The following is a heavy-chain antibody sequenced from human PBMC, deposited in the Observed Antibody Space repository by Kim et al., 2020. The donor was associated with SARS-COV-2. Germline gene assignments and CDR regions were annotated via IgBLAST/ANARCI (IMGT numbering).Heavy chain of an antibody. V-gene: IGHV1-18*01. CDR3: ARRGVWQQPLPGFDP. Sequence: ASVKVSCKASGYTFTSYGISWVRQAPGQGLEWMGWISAYNGNTNYAQKLQGRVTMTTDTSTSTAYMELRSLRSDDTAVYYCARRGVWQQPLPGFDPWGQGTLVTVSS. CDR2: ISAYNGNT. CDR1: GYTFTSYG. D-gene: IGHD6-13*01. J-gene: IGHJ5*02.